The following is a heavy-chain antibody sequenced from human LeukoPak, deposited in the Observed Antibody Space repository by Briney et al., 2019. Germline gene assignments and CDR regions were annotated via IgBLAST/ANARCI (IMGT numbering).Heavy chain of an antibody. CDR1: GGSISSYY. D-gene: IGHD3-3*01. J-gene: IGHJ4*02. CDR3: ARTYYDFWSGHRYYFDY. Sequence: SETLSLTCTVSGGSISSYYWSWIRQPRGKGLEWIGYIYYSGSTNYNPSLKSRVTISVDTSKNQFSLKLSSVTAADTAVYYCARTYYDFWSGHRYYFDYWGQGTLVTVSS. CDR2: IYYSGST. V-gene: IGHV4-59*12.